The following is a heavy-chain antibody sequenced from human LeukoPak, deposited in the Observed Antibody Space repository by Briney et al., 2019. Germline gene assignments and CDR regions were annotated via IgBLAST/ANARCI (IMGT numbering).Heavy chain of an antibody. CDR2: IAHHGNNK. Sequence: PGGSLRLSCAASGFTFTNYGMHWVRQGPGKGLEWVAYIAHHGNNKYYADSVKGRFTISRDNSKGSLYLQMNSLRADDTAVYYCAKDGSWSCTDWGQGTLVRVSS. CDR1: GFTFTNYG. V-gene: IGHV3-30*02. CDR3: AKDGSWSCTD. J-gene: IGHJ4*02. D-gene: IGHD2-8*02.